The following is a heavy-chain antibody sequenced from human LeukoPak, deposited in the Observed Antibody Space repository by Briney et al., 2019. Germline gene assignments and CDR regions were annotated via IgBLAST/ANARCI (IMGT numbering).Heavy chain of an antibody. Sequence: SETLSLTCTVSGGSISISSYYWGWIRQPPGKGLEWIGSIYYSGSTYYNPSLKSRVTISVDTSKNQFSLKLSSVTAADTAVYYCAVFAKANAFDIWGQGTMVTVSS. V-gene: IGHV4-39*07. D-gene: IGHD3-10*02. CDR2: IYYSGST. CDR3: AVFAKANAFDI. J-gene: IGHJ3*02. CDR1: GGSISISSYY.